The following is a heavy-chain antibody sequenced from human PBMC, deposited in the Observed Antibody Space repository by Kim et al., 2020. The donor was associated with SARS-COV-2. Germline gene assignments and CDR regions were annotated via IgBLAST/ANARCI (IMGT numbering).Heavy chain of an antibody. CDR1: GGSISSSSYY. V-gene: IGHV4-39*01. J-gene: IGHJ4*02. CDR2: IYYSGST. CDR3: ARRKVYYDILTGYYKGQGIYYFDY. Sequence: SETLSLTCTVSGGSISSSSYYWGWIRQPPGKGLEWIGSIYYSGSTYYNPSLKSRVTISVDTSKNQFSLKLSSVTAADTAVYYCARRKVYYDILTGYYKGQGIYYFDYWGQGTLVTVSS. D-gene: IGHD3-9*01.